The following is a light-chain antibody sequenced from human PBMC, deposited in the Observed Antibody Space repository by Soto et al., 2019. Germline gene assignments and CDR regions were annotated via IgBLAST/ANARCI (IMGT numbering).Light chain of an antibody. CDR2: TSN. Sequence: QSVLTQPPSASWTPGQRVTISCSVSSSNIGTNSVSWYLQLPGSAPKLLIYTSNQRPSGVPDRFSGSKSGTSASLAISGLQSEDEAEYFCAAWDDSLNGNVFGSGTKVTVL. CDR3: AAWDDSLNGNV. CDR1: SSNIGTNS. V-gene: IGLV1-44*01. J-gene: IGLJ1*01.